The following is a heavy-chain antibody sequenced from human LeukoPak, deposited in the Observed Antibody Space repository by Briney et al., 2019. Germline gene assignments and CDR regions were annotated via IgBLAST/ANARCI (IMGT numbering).Heavy chain of an antibody. Sequence: ASVKVSCTASGYTFTGYSMHWVRQAPGQGLEWMGWINPNSGGANYAQKFQGRVTMTRDTSISTAYMELSGLRSDDTAVYYCARDTTRDNWFDPWGQGTLVTVSS. D-gene: IGHD1-26*01. J-gene: IGHJ5*02. CDR2: INPNSGGA. V-gene: IGHV1-2*02. CDR1: GYTFTGYS. CDR3: ARDTTRDNWFDP.